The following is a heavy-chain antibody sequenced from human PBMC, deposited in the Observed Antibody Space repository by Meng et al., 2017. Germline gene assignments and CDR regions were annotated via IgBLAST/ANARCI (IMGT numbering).Heavy chain of an antibody. CDR3: ARDGTGYSSGWSLPWEYYFDY. CDR1: GYTFTSYG. Sequence: ASVKVSCKASGYTFTSYGISWVRQAPGQGLEWMGWISAYNGNTNYAQKLQGRVTMTTDTSTSTAYMEPRSLRSDDTAVYYCARDGTGYSSGWSLPWEYYFDYWGQGTLVTVSS. CDR2: ISAYNGNT. V-gene: IGHV1-18*01. J-gene: IGHJ4*02. D-gene: IGHD6-19*01.